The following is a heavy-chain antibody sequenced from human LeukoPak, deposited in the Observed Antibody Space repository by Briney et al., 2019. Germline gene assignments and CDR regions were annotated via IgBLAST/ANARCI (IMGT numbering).Heavy chain of an antibody. V-gene: IGHV4-39*01. CDR2: INYGGTT. D-gene: IGHD3-10*01. Sequence: PSETLSLTCTVSGGSISGNNYYWSWIRQPPGREMEWIASINYGGTTYYNPSLKSRVTISVDTSKNQFSLRLSSVTAADTALYLCARYVVSGAGKYYFDYWGQGSLVTVSS. CDR3: ARYVVSGAGKYYFDY. J-gene: IGHJ4*02. CDR1: GGSISGNNYY.